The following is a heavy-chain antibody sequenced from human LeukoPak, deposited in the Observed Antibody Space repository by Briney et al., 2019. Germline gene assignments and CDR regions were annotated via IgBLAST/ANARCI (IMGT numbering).Heavy chain of an antibody. J-gene: IGHJ3*02. CDR3: ARSPGGGFDI. CDR2: IYYSGTT. Sequence: SETLSLTCTVSGGSISSSSYYWGWIRQSPGKGLELIGYIYYSGTTNYSPSLKSRVSISVAKKQFSLKLSSVTAADTAVYYCARSPGGGFDIWGQGTMVTVSS. D-gene: IGHD2-15*01. V-gene: IGHV4-61*05. CDR1: GGSISSSSYY.